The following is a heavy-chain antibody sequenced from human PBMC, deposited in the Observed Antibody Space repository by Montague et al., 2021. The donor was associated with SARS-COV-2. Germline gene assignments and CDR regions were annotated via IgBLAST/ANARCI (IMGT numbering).Heavy chain of an antibody. CDR2: IYKDGTT. CDR1: TFTVSSNY. J-gene: IGHJ4*02. CDR3: ARTKDDYYDSSGPLDY. D-gene: IGHD3-22*01. Sequence: SLRLSCAASTFTVSSNYMSWVRQAPGKGLEWVSVIYKDGTTYYADSVKGRFTFSRHNSKNTLFLQMNSLTAEDTAMYYCARTKDDYYDSSGPLDYWGQGTLVTVSS. V-gene: IGHV3-53*04.